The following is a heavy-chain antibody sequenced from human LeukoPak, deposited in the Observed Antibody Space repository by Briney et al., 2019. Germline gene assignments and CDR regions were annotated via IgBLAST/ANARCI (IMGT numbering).Heavy chain of an antibody. V-gene: IGHV3-23*01. J-gene: IGHJ4*02. D-gene: IGHD4/OR15-4a*01. CDR2: IGGRADTT. CDR1: GFSFSSYA. Sequence: GGSLRLSCAASGFSFSSYAMSWVRQAPGKGLEWVSAIGGRADTTYYADSVKGRFTISRDNAKDTLYLQMNSLRADDTAVYYCAKRDSANSKGLEFWGQGTLVTVSS. CDR3: AKRDSANSKGLEF.